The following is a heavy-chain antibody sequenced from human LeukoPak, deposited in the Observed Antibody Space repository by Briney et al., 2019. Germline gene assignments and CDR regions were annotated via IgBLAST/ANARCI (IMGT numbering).Heavy chain of an antibody. J-gene: IGHJ6*03. CDR2: INHSGST. V-gene: IGHV4-39*07. CDR1: GGSISSSSYY. D-gene: IGHD3-10*01. Sequence: SETLSLTCTVSGGSISSSSYYWGWIRQPPGKGLEWIGEINHSGSTNYNPSLKSRVTISVDTSKNQFSLKLSSVTAADTAVYYCAGDPYYYGSGSYRLTSYYYYMDVWGKGTTVTISS. CDR3: AGDPYYYGSGSYRLTSYYYYMDV.